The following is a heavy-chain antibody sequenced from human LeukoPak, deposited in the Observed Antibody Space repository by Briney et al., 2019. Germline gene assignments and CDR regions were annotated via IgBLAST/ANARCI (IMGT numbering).Heavy chain of an antibody. CDR3: AREGSVDYYDSSGVNWFDP. Sequence: ASVKVSCKASGYTFTSYGISWVRQAPGQGLEWMGWISGYNGNTNYAQKLQGRVTMTTDTSTSTAYMELRSLRSDDTAVYYCAREGSVDYYDSSGVNWFDPWGQGTLVTVSS. D-gene: IGHD3-22*01. CDR2: ISGYNGNT. V-gene: IGHV1-18*01. CDR1: GYTFTSYG. J-gene: IGHJ5*02.